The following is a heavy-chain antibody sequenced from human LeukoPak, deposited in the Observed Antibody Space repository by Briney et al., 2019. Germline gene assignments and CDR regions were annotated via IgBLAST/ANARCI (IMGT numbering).Heavy chain of an antibody. CDR3: AREWGSSSWFNWFDP. D-gene: IGHD6-13*01. Sequence: GASVKVSCKASGYTFTGYYMHWVRQAPGQGLEWMGWINPNSGGTNYAQKFQGRVTMTRDTSISTAYMELSRLRSDDTAVYYCAREWGSSSWFNWFDPWGQGTLVPVSS. J-gene: IGHJ5*02. CDR2: INPNSGGT. CDR1: GYTFTGYY. V-gene: IGHV1-2*02.